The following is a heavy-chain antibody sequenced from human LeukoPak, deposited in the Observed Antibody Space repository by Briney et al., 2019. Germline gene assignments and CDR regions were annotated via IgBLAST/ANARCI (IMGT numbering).Heavy chain of an antibody. V-gene: IGHV4-59*08. CDR3: ARLRGSSWSEVDY. D-gene: IGHD6-13*01. CDR1: GYSISSYY. CDR2: IFYRGGT. Sequence: PSETLSLTCTVSGYSISSYYWNWVRQSPGKGLEFSGNIFYRGGTNYHPSLKSRVTISVDTSKNQFSLRLSSVTAADTAMYYCARLRGSSWSEVDYWGQGTLVTVSS. J-gene: IGHJ4*02.